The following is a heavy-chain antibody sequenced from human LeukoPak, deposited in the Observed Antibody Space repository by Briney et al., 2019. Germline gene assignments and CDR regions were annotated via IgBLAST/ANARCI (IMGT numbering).Heavy chain of an antibody. V-gene: IGHV4-39*01. CDR3: ARHDGAAAAGYFDY. CDR1: GGSISSRSYY. J-gene: IGHJ4*02. Sequence: SETLSLTCTVSGGSISSRSYYWGWIRQPPGTGLEWIGKISDSGNTYYNPSLKSRVTISVDTSKNQFSLKLSSVTAADTAVYYCARHDGAAAAGYFDYWGQGTLVTVSS. CDR2: ISDSGNT. D-gene: IGHD6-13*01.